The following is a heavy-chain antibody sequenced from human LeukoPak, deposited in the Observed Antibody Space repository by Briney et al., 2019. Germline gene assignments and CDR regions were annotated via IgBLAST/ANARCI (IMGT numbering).Heavy chain of an antibody. CDR1: GFTFSSYW. J-gene: IGHJ5*02. D-gene: IGHD1-26*01. V-gene: IGHV3-7*01. CDR2: IKEDGSEK. Sequence: GGSLRLSCAASGFTFSSYWMSWVRQAPGKGLEWVADIKEDGSEKSYVDSVKGRFTISRDNAKNSLYLQMNTLRAEDTAVYYCARDGRWSEGFDPWGQGTLVTVSS. CDR3: ARDGRWSEGFDP.